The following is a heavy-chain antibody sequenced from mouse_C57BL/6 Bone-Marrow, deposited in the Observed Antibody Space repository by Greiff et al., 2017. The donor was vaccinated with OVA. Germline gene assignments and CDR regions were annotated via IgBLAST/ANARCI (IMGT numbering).Heavy chain of an antibody. J-gene: IGHJ1*03. V-gene: IGHV1-69*01. CDR2: IDPSDSYT. CDR1: GYTFTSYW. Sequence: QVQLKQSGAELVMPGASVKLSCKASGYTFTSYWMHWVKQRPGQGLEWIGEIDPSDSYTNYNQKFKGKSTLTVDKSSSTAYMQLSSLTSEDSAVYYCARSDGYYVLLYWYFDVWGTGTTVTVSS. D-gene: IGHD2-3*01. CDR3: ARSDGYYVLLYWYFDV.